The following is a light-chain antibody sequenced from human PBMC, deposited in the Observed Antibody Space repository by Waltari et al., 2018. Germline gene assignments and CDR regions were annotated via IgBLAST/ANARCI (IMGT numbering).Light chain of an antibody. Sequence: DIQMTQSPSNLSASVGDRLPITCRASQSISNWLAWYQQKPGKAPNLLIYKASNLKSGVPSRFSGSGSGTEFTLTINSLQPAEFATYYCQQYNTYSSFGQGTKLEIK. V-gene: IGKV1-5*03. CDR3: QQYNTYSS. CDR1: QSISNW. CDR2: KAS. J-gene: IGKJ2*01.